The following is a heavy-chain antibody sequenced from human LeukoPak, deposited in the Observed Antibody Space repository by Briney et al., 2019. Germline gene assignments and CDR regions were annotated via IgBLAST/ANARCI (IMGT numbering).Heavy chain of an antibody. V-gene: IGHV4-39*01. CDR1: GGSISSGDYY. CDR2: IYYSGNT. Sequence: PSETLSLTCTVSGGSISSGDYYWGWLRQPPGKGLEWIGTIYYSGNTYYSPSLKSRVTVSVDTSKNQFSQRLSSVTASDTAVYYCARHQSSGSYYLAFDYWGQGTLVTVSS. J-gene: IGHJ4*02. D-gene: IGHD1-26*01. CDR3: ARHQSSGSYYLAFDY.